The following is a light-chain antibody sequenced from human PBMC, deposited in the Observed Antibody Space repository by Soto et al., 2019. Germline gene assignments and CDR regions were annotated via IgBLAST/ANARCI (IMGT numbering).Light chain of an antibody. Sequence: ILWTQSPSSLSASVGGRVTVACRASQGIDTSLAWYQQKPGKAPKLLIYAPSNFQSGVPSRFSGSGSGTHFTLTISSLQPEDFATYYCQQLHGYPITFGQGTRLEIK. CDR2: APS. CDR1: QGIDTS. V-gene: IGKV1-9*01. J-gene: IGKJ5*01. CDR3: QQLHGYPIT.